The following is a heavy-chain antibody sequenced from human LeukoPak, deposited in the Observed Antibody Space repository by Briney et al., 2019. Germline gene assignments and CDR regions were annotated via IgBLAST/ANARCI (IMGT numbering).Heavy chain of an antibody. V-gene: IGHV3-7*03. J-gene: IGHJ4*02. Sequence: GGSLRLSCEVSEVTFRNNWMSWVRQAPGKGLEWVANVKQDGSEKYYVESVKGRFTISRDNSKNTLYLQMNSLRVEDTAVYYCARGGDSSREYYFDYWGQGTLVTVSS. CDR1: EVTFRNNW. CDR2: VKQDGSEK. D-gene: IGHD6-13*01. CDR3: ARGGDSSREYYFDY.